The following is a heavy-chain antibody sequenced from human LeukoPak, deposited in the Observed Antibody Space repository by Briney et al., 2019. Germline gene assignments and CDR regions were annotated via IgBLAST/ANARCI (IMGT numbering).Heavy chain of an antibody. CDR3: ARSVFPYYSGSGSPYNVDVRQNSYFDF. J-gene: IGHJ4*02. V-gene: IGHV1-46*01. D-gene: IGHD3-10*01. CDR1: GGTFSSYA. CDR2: INPSVGTT. Sequence: ASVKVSCKASGGTFSSYAISWVRQAPGQGLDWMGTINPSVGTTRSAKGRASLTRDTSTSTVYMALSTLRSEDTAVYYCARSVFPYYSGSGSPYNVDVRQNSYFDFWGQGTLVTVSS.